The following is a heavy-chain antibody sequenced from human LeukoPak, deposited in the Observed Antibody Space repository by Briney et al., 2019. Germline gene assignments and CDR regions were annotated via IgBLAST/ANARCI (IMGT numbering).Heavy chain of an antibody. CDR2: IKQDGSEK. CDR1: GFTFSSYW. V-gene: IGHV3-7*01. CDR3: ARDQRDYDFWSGYLLDY. D-gene: IGHD3-3*01. J-gene: IGHJ4*02. Sequence: GSLRLSCAASGFTFSSYWMSWVRQAPGKGLEWVANIKQDGSEKYYVDSVKGRFTISRDNAKNSLYLQMNSLRAEDTAVYYCARDQRDYDFWSGYLLDYWGQGTLVTVSS.